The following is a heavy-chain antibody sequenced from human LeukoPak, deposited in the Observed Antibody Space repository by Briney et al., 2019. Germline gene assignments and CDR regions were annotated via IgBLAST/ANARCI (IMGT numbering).Heavy chain of an antibody. CDR3: ARERGDKDMSGGSAFDV. D-gene: IGHD2-21*02. Sequence: GGALRLSCSASGFTFSDYDMNWVRQAPGKGREWVSSISDLSTHMHYLDSVKGRFRISRDNAKNSVYLQMNSLGVEDTAVYFCARERGDKDMSGGSAFDVWGQGTMVTVSS. J-gene: IGHJ3*01. V-gene: IGHV3-69-1*01. CDR1: GFTFSDYD. CDR2: ISDLSTHM.